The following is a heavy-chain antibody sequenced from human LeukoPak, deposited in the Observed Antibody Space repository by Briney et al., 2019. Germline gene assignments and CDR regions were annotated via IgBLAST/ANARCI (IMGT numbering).Heavy chain of an antibody. D-gene: IGHD6-19*01. V-gene: IGHV4-30-4*07. Sequence: PPETLSLTCAVSGVAISRGGYAWNWIRQPPGKGLEWIAYIYHSGPTYYNPSLKSRATISVDTSKNQFSLKLSSVTAADTAVYYCVRGRYSSGWFKDKNWFDPWGQGIPVTVSS. CDR1: GVAISRGGYA. CDR2: IYHSGPT. CDR3: VRGRYSSGWFKDKNWFDP. J-gene: IGHJ5*02.